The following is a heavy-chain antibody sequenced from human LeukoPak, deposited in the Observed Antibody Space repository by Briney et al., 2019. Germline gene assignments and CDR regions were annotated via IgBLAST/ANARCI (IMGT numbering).Heavy chain of an antibody. J-gene: IGHJ6*02. Sequence: PGRSLRLSCAASGFTFSSYAMHWVRQAPGKGLEWVAVISYDGSNKYYADSVKGRFTISRDNSKNTLYLQMNSLRAEDTAVYYCARVTAVAGTYYYGMDVWGQGTTVTVSS. CDR3: ARVTAVAGTYYYGMDV. V-gene: IGHV3-30-3*01. D-gene: IGHD6-19*01. CDR1: GFTFSSYA. CDR2: ISYDGSNK.